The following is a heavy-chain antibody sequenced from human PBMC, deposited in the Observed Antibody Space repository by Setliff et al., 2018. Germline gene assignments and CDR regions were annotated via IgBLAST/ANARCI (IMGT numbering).Heavy chain of an antibody. Sequence: PGGSLRLSCTASGLSYINDWASWVCQAPGKGLEWLASINPHGSEKYYADSVKGRFTISRDNAKNSLSLQMNNLRTEDTAVYYCFGAGTCSYWGQGTLVTVSS. D-gene: IGHD3-10*01. CDR3: FGAGTCSY. J-gene: IGHJ4*02. CDR2: INPHGSEK. CDR1: GLSYINDW. V-gene: IGHV3-7*01.